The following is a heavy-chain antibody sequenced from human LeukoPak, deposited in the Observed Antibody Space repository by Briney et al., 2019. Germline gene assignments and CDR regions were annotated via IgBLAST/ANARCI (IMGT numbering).Heavy chain of an antibody. CDR1: GFAFSSQA. V-gene: IGHV3-23*01. CDR2: ISDSGSIT. D-gene: IGHD1-1*01. J-gene: IGHJ4*02. Sequence: GGSLRLSCAASGFAFSSQAMGWVRQAPGKGLEWVSVISDSGSITYYADSVKGRFTISRDNSKNTLFLQMNSLRAEDTAVYYCARDLIGYDYWGQGTLVTVSS. CDR3: ARDLIGYDY.